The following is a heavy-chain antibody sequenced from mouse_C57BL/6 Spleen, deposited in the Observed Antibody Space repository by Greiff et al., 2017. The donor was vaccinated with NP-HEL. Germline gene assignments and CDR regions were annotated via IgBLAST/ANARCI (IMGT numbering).Heavy chain of an antibody. V-gene: IGHV5-4*01. CDR1: GFTFSSYA. CDR3: AGDRGNSRAMDY. Sequence: EVMLVESGGGLVKPGGSLKLSCAASGFTFSSYAMSWVRQTPEKRLEWVATISDGGSYTYYPDNAKNNLYLQMRHLKSEDTAMYYCAGDRGNSRAMDYWGQGTSVTVSS. J-gene: IGHJ4*01. CDR2: ISDGGSYT.